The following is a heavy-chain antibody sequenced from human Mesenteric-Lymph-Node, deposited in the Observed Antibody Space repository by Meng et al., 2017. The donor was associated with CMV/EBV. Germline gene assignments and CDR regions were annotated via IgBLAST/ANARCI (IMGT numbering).Heavy chain of an antibody. D-gene: IGHD6-13*01. CDR1: GFTFSSYA. V-gene: IGHV3-30*04. CDR3: ARDRGAAAGPPAPRLLYYYGMDV. CDR2: ISYDGSNK. Sequence: GESLKISCAASGFTFSSYAMHWVRQAPGKGLEWVAVISYDGSNKYYADSVKGRFTISRDNSKNTLYLQMNSLRAEDTAVYYCARDRGAAAGPPAPRLLYYYGMDVWGQGTTVTVSS. J-gene: IGHJ6*02.